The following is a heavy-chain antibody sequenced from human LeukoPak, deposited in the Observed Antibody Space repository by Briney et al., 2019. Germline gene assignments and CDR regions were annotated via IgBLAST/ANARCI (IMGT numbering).Heavy chain of an antibody. V-gene: IGHV1-18*01. CDR2: IKTYNGNA. CDR1: GYTFTNYG. Sequence: GASVKVSCKASGYTFTNYGISWVRQAPGQGLEWMGWIKTYNGNANYAQKLQGRVTMTTDTSTSTAYMELRSLRSDDTAVYYCARKDYGDSFDHWGQGTLVTVSS. CDR3: ARKDYGDSFDH. D-gene: IGHD4-17*01. J-gene: IGHJ4*02.